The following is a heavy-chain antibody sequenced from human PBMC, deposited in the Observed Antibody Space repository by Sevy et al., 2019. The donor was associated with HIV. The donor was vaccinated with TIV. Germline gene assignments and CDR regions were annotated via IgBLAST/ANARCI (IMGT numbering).Heavy chain of an antibody. CDR3: ARVSYDFWSGYFDAFDI. V-gene: IGHV3-74*01. CDR2: INSDGSST. D-gene: IGHD3-3*01. CDR1: GFTFSSYW. J-gene: IGHJ3*02. Sequence: GGSLRLSCAASGFTFSSYWMHWVRQAPGKGLVWVSRINSDGSSTSYADSVKGRFTISGDNAKNTLYLQMNSLRAEDTAVYYCARVSYDFWSGYFDAFDIWGQGTMVTVSS.